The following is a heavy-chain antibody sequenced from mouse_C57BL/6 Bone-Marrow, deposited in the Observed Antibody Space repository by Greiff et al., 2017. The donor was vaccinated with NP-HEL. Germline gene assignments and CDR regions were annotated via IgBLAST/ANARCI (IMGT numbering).Heavy chain of an antibody. V-gene: IGHV3-6*01. J-gene: IGHJ3*01. Sequence: EVKLQESGPGLVKPSQSLSLTCSVTGYSITSGYYWNWIRQFPGNKLEWMGYISYDGSNNYNPSLKNRISITRDTSKNQFFLKLNSVTTEDTATYYCARDRALGEGFAYWGQGTLVTVSA. D-gene: IGHD3-1*01. CDR1: GYSITSGYY. CDR3: ARDRALGEGFAY. CDR2: ISYDGSN.